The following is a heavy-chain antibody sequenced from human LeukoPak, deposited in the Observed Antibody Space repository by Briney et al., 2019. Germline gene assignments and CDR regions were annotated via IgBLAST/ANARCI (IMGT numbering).Heavy chain of an antibody. CDR1: GFTFSSYE. Sequence: GGSLRLSCAASGFTFSSYEMNWVRQAPGKGLEWVSAISGSGTSTYYADSVKGRFTISRDNSKNTLYLQMNSLRAEDTAVYYCAKGRGIYGSGSYSNFDYWGQGTLVTVSS. CDR2: ISGSGTST. D-gene: IGHD3-10*01. V-gene: IGHV3-23*01. CDR3: AKGRGIYGSGSYSNFDY. J-gene: IGHJ4*02.